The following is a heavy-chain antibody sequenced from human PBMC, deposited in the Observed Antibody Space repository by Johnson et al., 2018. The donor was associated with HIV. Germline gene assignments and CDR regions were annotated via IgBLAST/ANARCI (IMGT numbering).Heavy chain of an antibody. CDR2: INWNGGST. CDR1: GFTFDDYA. Sequence: VQLVESGGGLVQPGGSLRLSCAASGFTFDDYAMHWVRQAPGKGLEWVSGINWNGGSTGYADSVKGRFTISRENAKNSLYLQMNSLRAEDTALYYCAKDMGYTSFGYGFDIWGQGTMVTVSS. J-gene: IGHJ3*02. V-gene: IGHV3-9*01. D-gene: IGHD6-13*01. CDR3: AKDMGYTSFGYGFDI.